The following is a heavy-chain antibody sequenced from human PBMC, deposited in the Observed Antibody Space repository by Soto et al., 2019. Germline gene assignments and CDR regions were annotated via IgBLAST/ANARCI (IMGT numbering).Heavy chain of an antibody. CDR2: MSYDGNII. J-gene: IGHJ5*02. V-gene: IGHV3-30*18. D-gene: IGHD2-2*01. CDR3: AKGGFIVVEPAATFRCDP. Sequence: QVQLVESGGGVVQPGRSLRLSCTASGFTFSNFGMHWVRQAPGKGLEWVALMSYDGNIIYYADSVKGRFTISRDNSNNTLYLQMNKLRREDSGVYYCAKGGFIVVEPAATFRCDPWGQGTLVTVSS. CDR1: GFTFSNFG.